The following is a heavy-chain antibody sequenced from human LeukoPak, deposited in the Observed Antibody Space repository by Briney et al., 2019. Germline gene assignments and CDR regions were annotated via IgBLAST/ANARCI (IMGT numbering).Heavy chain of an antibody. Sequence: SETLSLTCTVSGGSISSGDYYWSWIRQPPGKGLEWIGYIYYSGSTYYNPSLKGRVTISVDTSKNQFSLKLSSVTAADTAVYYCARLCLGGSCPRNAFDIWGQGTMVTVSS. CDR3: ARLCLGGSCPRNAFDI. CDR1: GGSISSGDYY. J-gene: IGHJ3*02. D-gene: IGHD2-15*01. CDR2: IYYSGST. V-gene: IGHV4-30-4*01.